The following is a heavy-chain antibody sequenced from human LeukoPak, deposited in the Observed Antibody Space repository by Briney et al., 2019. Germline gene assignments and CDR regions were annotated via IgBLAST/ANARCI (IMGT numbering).Heavy chain of an antibody. CDR1: GFTFTSYG. J-gene: IGHJ4*02. D-gene: IGHD6-13*01. CDR3: ARVSRLAYSSSWYLDF. Sequence: GGSLRLSCAASGFTFTSYGMNWVRQAPGKGLEWVSSIRSGSRYIYYADSLKGRFTVSRDNAKNSLYLQMNSLRAEDTAVYYCARVSRLAYSSSWYLDFWGQGTLVTVSS. V-gene: IGHV3-21*01. CDR2: IRSGSRYI.